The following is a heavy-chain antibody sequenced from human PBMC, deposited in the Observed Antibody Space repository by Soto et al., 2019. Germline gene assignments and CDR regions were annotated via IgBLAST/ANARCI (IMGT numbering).Heavy chain of an antibody. J-gene: IGHJ5*02. CDR2: IYYSGST. Sequence: SETLSLTCTVSGSSISSGGYHWSWIRQHPGKGLEWIGYIYYSGSTYYNPSLKGRVTISVDTSKNQFSLKLSSVTAADTAVYYCARGKNWFDPWGQGTLVTVSS. V-gene: IGHV4-31*03. CDR3: ARGKNWFDP. CDR1: GSSISSGGYH.